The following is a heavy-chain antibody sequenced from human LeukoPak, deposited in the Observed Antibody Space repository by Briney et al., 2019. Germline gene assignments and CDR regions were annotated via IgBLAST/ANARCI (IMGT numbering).Heavy chain of an antibody. Sequence: SVKVSCKASGGTFSSYAISWVRQAPGQGLEWMGRIIPILGIANYAQKFQGRVRITADKSTSTAYMELSSLRSEDTAVYYCARVETPANWFDPWGQGTLVTVSS. D-gene: IGHD5-24*01. CDR2: IIPILGIA. CDR1: GGTFSSYA. V-gene: IGHV1-69*04. CDR3: ARVETPANWFDP. J-gene: IGHJ5*02.